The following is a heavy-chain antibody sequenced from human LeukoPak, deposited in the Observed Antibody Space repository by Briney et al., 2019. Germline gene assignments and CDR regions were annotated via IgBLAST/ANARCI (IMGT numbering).Heavy chain of an antibody. Sequence: SVKVSCKASGGTFSSYAISWVRQAPGQGLEWMGRIIPILGIANYAQKFQGRVTITADKSTSTAYMELSSLRSEDTAVYYCARDQGDRYYDYVWGSYRYKYWGQGTLVTVSS. D-gene: IGHD3-16*02. CDR2: IIPILGIA. V-gene: IGHV1-69*04. J-gene: IGHJ4*02. CDR1: GGTFSSYA. CDR3: ARDQGDRYYDYVWGSYRYKY.